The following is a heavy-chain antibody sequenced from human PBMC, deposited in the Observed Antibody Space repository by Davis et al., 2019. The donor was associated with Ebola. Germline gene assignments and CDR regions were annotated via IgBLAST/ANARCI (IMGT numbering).Heavy chain of an antibody. D-gene: IGHD5-18*01. V-gene: IGHV3-30-3*01. CDR3: ARDLAAMVGVLY. Sequence: PGGSLRLSCAASGFTFSSYAMHWVRQAPGKGLEWVAVISYDGSNKYYADSVKGRFTISRDNSKNTLYLHMNSLRAEDTAVYYCARDLAAMVGVLYWGQGTLVTVSS. J-gene: IGHJ4*02. CDR2: ISYDGSNK. CDR1: GFTFSSYA.